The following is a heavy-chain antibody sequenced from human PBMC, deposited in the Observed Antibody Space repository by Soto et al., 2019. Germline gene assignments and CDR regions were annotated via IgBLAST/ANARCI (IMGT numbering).Heavy chain of an antibody. CDR3: ARRITDYGDYLDPAGGYMDV. V-gene: IGHV4-39*01. CDR1: GGSISSSSYY. D-gene: IGHD4-17*01. Sequence: SETLSLTCTVSGGSISSSSYYWGWIRQPPGKGLEWIGSIYYSGSTYYNPSLKSRVTISVDTSKNQFSLKLSSVTAADTAVYYCARRITDYGDYLDPAGGYMDVWGKGTTVTVSS. J-gene: IGHJ6*03. CDR2: IYYSGST.